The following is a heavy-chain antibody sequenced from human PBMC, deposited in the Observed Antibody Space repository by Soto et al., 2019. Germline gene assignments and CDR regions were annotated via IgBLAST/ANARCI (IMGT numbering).Heavy chain of an antibody. J-gene: IGHJ6*02. CDR2: ISGSGGST. V-gene: IGHV3-23*01. CDR1: GFTFSSYA. Sequence: ESGGGLVQPGGSLRLSCAASGFTFSSYAMSWVRQAPGKGLEWVSAISGSGGSTYYTDSVKGRFTISRDNSKNTLYLQMNSLRAEDTAVYYCAKYIHYYYGMDVWGQGTTVTVSS. CDR3: AKYIHYYYGMDV.